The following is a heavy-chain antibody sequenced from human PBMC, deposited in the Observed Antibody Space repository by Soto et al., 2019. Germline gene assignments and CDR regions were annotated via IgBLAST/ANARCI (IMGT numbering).Heavy chain of an antibody. V-gene: IGHV4-31*03. Sequence: QVQLQESGPGLVKPSQTLSLTCTVSGGSISSGGYYWSWIRQHPGKGLEWIGYIYYSGSTYYNPSLKTRVTISVDTSNNQFFLKQSSVTAEDTAVYYCARDPHKQYGSGMDVWGQGNTVTVSS. D-gene: IGHD3-10*01. J-gene: IGHJ6*02. CDR1: GGSISSGGYY. CDR3: ARDPHKQYGSGMDV. CDR2: IYYSGST.